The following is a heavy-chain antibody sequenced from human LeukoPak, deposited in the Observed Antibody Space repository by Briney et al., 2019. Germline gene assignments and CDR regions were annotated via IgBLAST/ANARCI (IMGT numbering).Heavy chain of an antibody. D-gene: IGHD2-15*01. Sequence: SETLSLTCTVSGGSISSRSYYWGWIRQPPGKGLEWIGSIYYSGSTHYNPSLQSRVTISVDTSKNQFSLKLNSGTAADTAVYYCASFYCSGGSCYQYFSYYYMDVWGKGTTVTISS. CDR3: ASFYCSGGSCYQYFSYYYMDV. CDR2: IYYSGST. CDR1: GGSISSRSYY. V-gene: IGHV4-39*01. J-gene: IGHJ6*03.